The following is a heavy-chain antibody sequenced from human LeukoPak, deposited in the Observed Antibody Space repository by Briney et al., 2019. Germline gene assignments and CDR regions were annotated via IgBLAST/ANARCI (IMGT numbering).Heavy chain of an antibody. Sequence: PGGSLRLSCAASGFTFSSYGMHWVRQAPGKGLEWVAVISYDGSNKYYADSVKGRFTISRDNSKNALYLQMNSLRSDDTAVYYCARGYYDSSGSPDYWGQGTLVTVSS. CDR2: ISYDGSNK. CDR1: GFTFSSYG. CDR3: ARGYYDSSGSPDY. D-gene: IGHD3-22*01. J-gene: IGHJ4*02. V-gene: IGHV3-30*03.